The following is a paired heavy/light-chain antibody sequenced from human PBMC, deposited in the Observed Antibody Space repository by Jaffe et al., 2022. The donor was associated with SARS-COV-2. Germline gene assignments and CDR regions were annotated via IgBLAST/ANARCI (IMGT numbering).Heavy chain of an antibody. CDR2: ISWNSGSI. J-gene: IGHJ6*02. D-gene: IGHD6-19*01. CDR1: GFTFDDYA. Sequence: EVQLVESGGGLVQPGRSLRLSCAASGFTFDDYAMHWVRQAPGKGLEWVSGISWNSGSIGYADSVKGRFTISRDNAKNSLYLQMNSLRAEDTALYYCAKLWAVAAQAAGGMDVWGQGTTVTVSS. CDR3: AKLWAVAAQAAGGMDV. V-gene: IGHV3-9*01.
Light chain of an antibody. CDR3: QVWDSSSDHLVV. Sequence: SYVLTQPPSVSVAPGQTARITCGGNNIGSKSVHWYQQKPGQAPVLVVYDDSDRPSGIPERFSGSNSGNTATLTISRVEAGDEADYYCQVWDSSSDHLVVFGGGTKLTVL. CDR2: DDS. J-gene: IGLJ2*01. CDR1: NIGSKS. V-gene: IGLV3-21*02.